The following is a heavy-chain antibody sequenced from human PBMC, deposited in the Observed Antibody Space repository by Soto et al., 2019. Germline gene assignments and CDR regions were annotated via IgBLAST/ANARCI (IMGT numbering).Heavy chain of an antibody. CDR1: GYTFTDYY. CDR2: INPNSGGT. J-gene: IGHJ5*02. CDR3: ASSRGGYNQYNWFDP. D-gene: IGHD5-12*01. Sequence: QVQLVQSGAEVKKPGASVKVSCKASGYTFTDYYMHWVRQAPGQGLEWMGWINPNSGGTNYAQKFQGRVTMTRDTSISTAYMELSRLRSDDTAVYYCASSRGGYNQYNWFDPWGQGTLVTVSS. V-gene: IGHV1-2*02.